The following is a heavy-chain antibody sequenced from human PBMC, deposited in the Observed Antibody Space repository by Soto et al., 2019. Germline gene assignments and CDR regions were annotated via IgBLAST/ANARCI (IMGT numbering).Heavy chain of an antibody. CDR2: IYSGGST. CDR3: AREGRMTTVVTKPRYYYYGMDV. Sequence: PGGSLRLSCAASGFTVSSNYMSWVRQAPGKGLEWVSVIYSGGSTYYADSVKGRFTISRDNSKNTLYLQMNSLRAEDTAVYYCAREGRMTTVVTKPRYYYYGMDVWGQGTTVTVSS. J-gene: IGHJ6*02. D-gene: IGHD4-17*01. CDR1: GFTVSSNY. V-gene: IGHV3-53*01.